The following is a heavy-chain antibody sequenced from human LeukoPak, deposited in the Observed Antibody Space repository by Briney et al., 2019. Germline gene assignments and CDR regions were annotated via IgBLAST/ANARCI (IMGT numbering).Heavy chain of an antibody. CDR1: GGSISSSNW. J-gene: IGHJ4*02. CDR2: IYHSGST. V-gene: IGHV4-4*02. CDR3: ARAIAAAGYFDY. D-gene: IGHD6-13*01. Sequence: LETLSLTCAVSGGSISSSNWWSWVRQPPGKGLEWIGEIYHSGSTNYNPSLKSRVTISVDKSKNQFSLKLSSVTAADTAVYYCARAIAAAGYFDYWGQGTLVTVSS.